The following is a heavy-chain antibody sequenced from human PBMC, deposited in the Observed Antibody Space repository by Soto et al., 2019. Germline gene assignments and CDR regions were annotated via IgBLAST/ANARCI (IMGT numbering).Heavy chain of an antibody. CDR3: ARIPPLITGTTLGGVH. CDR2: IYHSGST. Sequence: SETLSLTCAVSGGSISSSNWWSWVRQPPGKGLEWIGEIYHSGSTNYNPSLKSRVTISVDKSKNQFSLKLSSVTAVDTAVYYCARIPPLITGTTLGGVHWGQGTLVTVSS. J-gene: IGHJ4*02. CDR1: GGSISSSNW. D-gene: IGHD1-20*01. V-gene: IGHV4-4*02.